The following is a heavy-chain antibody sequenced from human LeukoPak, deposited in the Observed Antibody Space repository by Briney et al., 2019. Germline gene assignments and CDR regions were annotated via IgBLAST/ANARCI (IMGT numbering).Heavy chain of an antibody. J-gene: IGHJ4*02. CDR2: ISYSGDT. V-gene: IGHV4-59*02. CDR3: ARDRDGYAYSFDY. D-gene: IGHD5-24*01. Sequence: SETLSLTCSVSGGSVGSNYWSWVRQPPGKGLEWIGYISYSGDTKYNPSLKSRLSMSVDTSKNQCSLMLTSVTAADTAVYYCARDRDGYAYSFDYWGQGTLVTVSS. CDR1: GGSVGSNY.